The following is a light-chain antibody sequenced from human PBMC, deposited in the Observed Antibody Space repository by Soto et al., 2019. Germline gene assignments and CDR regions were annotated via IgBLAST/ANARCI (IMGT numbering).Light chain of an antibody. J-gene: IGLJ3*02. CDR3: QSYDNSLSWV. V-gene: IGLV1-40*01. CDR2: GSS. CDR1: SSNIGAGYD. Sequence: QSVLTQPPSVSGAPGQRGTISCTGSSSNIGAGYDVHWYQQFPGTAPKLLIYGSSNRPSGVPDRFSGSKSGTSASLAITGLQAEDEADYYCQSYDNSLSWVFGGGTQLTVL.